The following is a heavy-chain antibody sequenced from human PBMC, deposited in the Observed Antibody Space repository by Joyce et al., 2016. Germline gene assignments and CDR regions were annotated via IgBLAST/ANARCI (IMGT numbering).Heavy chain of an antibody. V-gene: IGHV4-38-2*02. Sequence: QVQLQESGPGLVKPSETLSLTCAVSGFPIRSGYYWGWIRQPPGEGLEWIGSLYHSGNSYYNPSLKSRVAISIDTAKNQFSLKLSSVTAADTAVYDCARDSTVTTKRAFDQWGQGTLVTVSS. CDR1: GFPIRSGYY. J-gene: IGHJ4*02. CDR2: LYHSGNS. CDR3: ARDSTVTTKRAFDQ. D-gene: IGHD4-17*01.